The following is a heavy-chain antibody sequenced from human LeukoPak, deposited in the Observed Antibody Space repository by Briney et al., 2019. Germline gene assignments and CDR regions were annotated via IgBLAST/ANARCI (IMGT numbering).Heavy chain of an antibody. CDR1: GFTFDDYA. Sequence: GGSLRLSCAASGFTFDDYAMHWVRQAPGKGLEWVSGISWNSGSIGYADSVKGRFTISRDNAKNSLYLHMNSLRAEDTALYYCAKDVYSSSSDWGQGTLVTVSS. J-gene: IGHJ4*02. CDR2: ISWNSGSI. D-gene: IGHD6-13*01. CDR3: AKDVYSSSSD. V-gene: IGHV3-9*01.